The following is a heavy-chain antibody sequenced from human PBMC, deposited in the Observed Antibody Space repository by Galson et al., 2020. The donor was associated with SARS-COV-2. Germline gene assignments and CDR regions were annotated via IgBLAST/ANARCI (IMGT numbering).Heavy chain of an antibody. CDR1: GGSVGGFY. V-gene: IGHV4-38-2*02. CDR3: ATYSVVVVAPTPLRADY. J-gene: IGHJ4*02. CDR2: IYHSGST. Sequence: TLSLTCTVSGGSVGGFYWSWIRQPPGKGLEWMGSIYHSGSTYYNPSLKSRVTISVDTSKNQFSLKLSSVTAADTAVYYCATYSVVVVAPTPLRADYWGQGTLVTVSS. D-gene: IGHD2-15*01.